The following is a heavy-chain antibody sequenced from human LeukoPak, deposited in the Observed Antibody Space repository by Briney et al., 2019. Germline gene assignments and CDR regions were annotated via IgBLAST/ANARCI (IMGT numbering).Heavy chain of an antibody. Sequence: SETLSLTCTVSGGSISSYYWSWIRQPAGKGLEWIGRIYTRGSTNYNPSLKSRVTMSVDTSKNQFSLKLSSVTAADTAVYYCARYTMGYSSSWYNWFDPWGQGTLVTVSS. D-gene: IGHD6-13*01. V-gene: IGHV4-4*07. CDR2: IYTRGST. J-gene: IGHJ5*02. CDR3: ARYTMGYSSSWYNWFDP. CDR1: GGSISSYY.